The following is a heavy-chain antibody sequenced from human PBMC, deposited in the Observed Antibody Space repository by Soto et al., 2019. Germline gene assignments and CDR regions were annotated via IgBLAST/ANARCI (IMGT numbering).Heavy chain of an antibody. CDR3: AAYSYDTPVYFDY. Sequence: GASVKVSCKASGFTFTSSAMQWVRQARGQRLEWIGWIVVGSGNTNYAQKFQERVTITRDMSTSTAYMELSSLRSEDTAVCYCAAYSYDTPVYFDYWGQGTLVTVSS. CDR1: GFTFTSSA. CDR2: IVVGSGNT. V-gene: IGHV1-58*02. J-gene: IGHJ4*02. D-gene: IGHD3-9*01.